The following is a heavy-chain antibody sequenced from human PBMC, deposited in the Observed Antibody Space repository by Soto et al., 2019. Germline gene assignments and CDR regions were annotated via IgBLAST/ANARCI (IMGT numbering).Heavy chain of an antibody. CDR1: GFSLSTSEVG. CDR2: IYWDDDK. D-gene: IGHD2-15*01. Sequence: QITLKESGPTLVKPTQTLTLTCSFSGFSLSTSEVGVAWIRQPPGKALEWLALIYWDDDKRYSPSLKNRLTITKDISKNQVVLKMTNMDPVDTATYYCTHKGGRGAGMDVWGQGTTVTVSS. J-gene: IGHJ6*02. V-gene: IGHV2-5*02. CDR3: THKGGRGAGMDV.